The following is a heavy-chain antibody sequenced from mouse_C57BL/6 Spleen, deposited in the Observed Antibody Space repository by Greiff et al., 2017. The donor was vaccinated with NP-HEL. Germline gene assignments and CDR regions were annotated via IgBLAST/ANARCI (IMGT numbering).Heavy chain of an antibody. Sequence: QVQLQQPGAELVKPGASVKLSCKASGYTFTSYWMQWVKQRPGQGLEWIGEIDPSDSYTNYNQKFKGKATLTVDTSSSTAYMQLSSLTSEDSAVYYCASSYDDYTYYAMDYWGQGTSVTVSS. CDR1: GYTFTSYW. CDR3: ASSYDDYTYYAMDY. J-gene: IGHJ4*01. CDR2: IDPSDSYT. V-gene: IGHV1-50*01. D-gene: IGHD2-4*01.